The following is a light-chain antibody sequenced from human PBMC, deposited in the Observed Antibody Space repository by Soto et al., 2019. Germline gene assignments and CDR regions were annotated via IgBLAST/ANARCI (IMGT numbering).Light chain of an antibody. CDR2: KAS. V-gene: IGKV1-5*03. Sequence: DIQMTQSPSILPASVGDRVTITCRASQSISSWLAWYQQKPGKAPNLLIHKASHLESGVPSRFSGSGSGTEFTLTISSLQPGDFATYYCQHYNTYPWTFGQGTKVDIK. CDR3: QHYNTYPWT. J-gene: IGKJ1*01. CDR1: QSISSW.